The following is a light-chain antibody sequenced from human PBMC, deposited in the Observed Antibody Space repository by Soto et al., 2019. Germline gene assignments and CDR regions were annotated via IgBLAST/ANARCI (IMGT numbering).Light chain of an antibody. CDR1: QSVSSSF. CDR3: QQYGSSPLT. J-gene: IGKJ4*01. V-gene: IGKV3-20*01. Sequence: EIVLTQSPGTLSLSPGERATLSCRASQSVSSSFLAWYQQKPGQAPRLLIYGASSRATGIPDRFSGSGSGTDFILTISRLEPEDVAVYYCQQYGSSPLTFGGWTKVEIK. CDR2: GAS.